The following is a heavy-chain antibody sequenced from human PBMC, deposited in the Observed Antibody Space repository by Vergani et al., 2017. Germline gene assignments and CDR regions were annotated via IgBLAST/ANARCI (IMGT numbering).Heavy chain of an antibody. Sequence: VQLVESGGGLVQPGGSLRLSCAASGFTFSDYYMSWIRQAPGKGLEWVSYISSSGSTIYYADSVKGRFTISRDNAKNSLYLQMNSLRAEDTAVYYCARDLAVDTYYYDSSVKWRYFDYWGQGTLVTVSS. CDR1: GFTFSDYY. J-gene: IGHJ4*02. CDR2: ISSSGSTI. D-gene: IGHD3-22*01. V-gene: IGHV3-11*01. CDR3: ARDLAVDTYYYDSSVKWRYFDY.